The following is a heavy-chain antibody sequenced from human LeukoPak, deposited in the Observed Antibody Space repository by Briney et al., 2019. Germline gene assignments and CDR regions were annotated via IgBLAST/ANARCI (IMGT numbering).Heavy chain of an antibody. Sequence: ASVKVSCKASGYTFTIYDINWVRQATGQGLEWMGWMNPNSGNTGYAQKFQGRVTITRNTSISTAYMELSSLRSEDTAVYYCARGRVSGWYWVGDRLYYFDYWGQGTLVTVSS. D-gene: IGHD6-19*01. CDR2: MNPNSGNT. CDR3: ARGRVSGWYWVGDRLYYFDY. V-gene: IGHV1-8*01. J-gene: IGHJ4*02. CDR1: GYTFTIYD.